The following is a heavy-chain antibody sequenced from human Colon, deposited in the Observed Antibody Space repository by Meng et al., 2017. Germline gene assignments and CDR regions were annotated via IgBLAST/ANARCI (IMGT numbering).Heavy chain of an antibody. CDR3: ARGRDNNGWYGLAD. CDR2: INPNGGST. V-gene: IGHV1-46*01. J-gene: IGHJ4*02. Sequence: ASVKVSCKASGYNFTTYYMHWVRQAPGQRLEWMGLINPNGGSTISAQRFQDRVAMTMDTSTSTVYMEVSSLRSEDTAVYYCARGRDNNGWYGLADWGQGTLVTVSS. D-gene: IGHD6-19*01. CDR1: GYNFTTYY.